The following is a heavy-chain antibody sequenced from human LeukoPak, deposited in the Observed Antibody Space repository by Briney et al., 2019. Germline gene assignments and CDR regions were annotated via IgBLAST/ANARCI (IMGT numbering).Heavy chain of an antibody. CDR3: ARRRSITGTTSRMKNTYGMDV. CDR2: ISSSSSYI. D-gene: IGHD1-7*01. CDR1: GFTFSSYS. J-gene: IGHJ6*02. Sequence: PGGSLRLSCAASGFTFSSYSMNWVRQAPGKGLEWVSSISSSSSYIYYADSVKGRFTISRDNAKNSLYLQMNSLRAEDTAVYYCARRRSITGTTSRMKNTYGMDVWGQGTTVTVSS. V-gene: IGHV3-21*04.